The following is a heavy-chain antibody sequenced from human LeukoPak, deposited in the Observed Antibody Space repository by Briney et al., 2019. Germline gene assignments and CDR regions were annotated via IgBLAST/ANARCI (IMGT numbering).Heavy chain of an antibody. J-gene: IGHJ4*02. Sequence: GGSLRLSCAASGFTFNSHGMHWVRQAPGKGLEWVAFIRYDGSNKYYADSVKGRFTISRDNSKNTLYLQLNSLRAEDTAVYYCARKSRYYFDYWGQGTLVTVSS. D-gene: IGHD2-2*01. CDR1: GFTFNSHG. CDR3: ARKSRYYFDY. CDR2: IRYDGSNK. V-gene: IGHV3-30*02.